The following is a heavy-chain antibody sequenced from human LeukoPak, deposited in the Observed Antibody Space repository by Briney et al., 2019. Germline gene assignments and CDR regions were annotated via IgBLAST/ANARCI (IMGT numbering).Heavy chain of an antibody. V-gene: IGHV1-69*04. J-gene: IGHJ4*02. CDR3: ARDSVRRYYYDSSGYYVY. CDR1: GGTFSSYA. CDR2: IIPILGVT. D-gene: IGHD3-22*01. Sequence: ASVKVSCKASGGTFSSYAISWVRQAPGQGLEWMGRIIPILGVTNYAQKFQGRVTITADKSTSTAYMELSSLRSEDTAVYYCARDSVRRYYYDSSGYYVYWGQGTLVTVSS.